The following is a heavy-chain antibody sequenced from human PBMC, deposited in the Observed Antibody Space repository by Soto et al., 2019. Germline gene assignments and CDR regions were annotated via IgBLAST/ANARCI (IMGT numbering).Heavy chain of an antibody. J-gene: IGHJ5*02. V-gene: IGHV3-9*01. CDR3: AKGVAPTPFSLKDNWFDP. CDR2: ISWNSGSI. CDR1: GFTFDDYA. Sequence: EVQLVESGGGLVQPGRSLRLSCAASGFTFDDYAMHWVRQAPGKGLEWVSGISWNSGSIGYADSVKGRFTISRDNAKNSLYLQMNSLRAEDTALYYCAKGVAPTPFSLKDNWFDPWGQGTLVTVSS. D-gene: IGHD2-15*01.